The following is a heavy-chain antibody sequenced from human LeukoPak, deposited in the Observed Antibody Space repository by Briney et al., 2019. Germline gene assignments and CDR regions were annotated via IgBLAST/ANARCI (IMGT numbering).Heavy chain of an antibody. D-gene: IGHD2-21*02. J-gene: IGHJ5*02. CDR2: IYHSVST. V-gene: IGHV4-38-2*01. CDR1: GYSLSSGYY. Sequence: SETLSLTCAVSGYSLSSGYYWGWIRQPPGKGLERIGCIYHSVSTYYKPSLKSRLPISVDTSNYQFSVKLSSVTAAYTAVYYCASCGGDTDRVLRWFDPWGQGTLVTVSS. CDR3: ASCGGDTDRVLRWFDP.